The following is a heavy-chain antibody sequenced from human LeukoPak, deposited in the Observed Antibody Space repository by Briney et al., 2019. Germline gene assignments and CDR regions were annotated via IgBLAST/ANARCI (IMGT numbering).Heavy chain of an antibody. Sequence: GGSLRLSCEASGFNFSKMNWVRQAPGKGLEWVSYISSSDSTVYYAGSVKGRFTISRDNAKGSLYLQMNSLRAEDTAVYYCATGYDSSMDLWGQGTTVTVSS. CDR3: ATGYDSSMDL. J-gene: IGHJ6*02. CDR1: GFNFSK. D-gene: IGHD5-12*01. V-gene: IGHV3-48*03. CDR2: ISSSDSTV.